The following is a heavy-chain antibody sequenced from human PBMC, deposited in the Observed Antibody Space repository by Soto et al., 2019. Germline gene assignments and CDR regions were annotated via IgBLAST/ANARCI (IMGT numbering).Heavy chain of an antibody. Sequence: QVQLVQSGAEVKKPGSSVKVSCKASGGTLSNYAITWVRQAPGQGLEWMGGIIPIFGTTNFAQKFKGRLTTTADDSSNTAYMELSSLKSDDTGVYYCARRGESCGGDCSSPWYFDLWGRGTLVSVTS. D-gene: IGHD2-21*02. CDR1: GGTLSNYA. CDR2: IIPIFGTT. CDR3: ARRGESCGGDCSSPWYFDL. J-gene: IGHJ2*01. V-gene: IGHV1-69*01.